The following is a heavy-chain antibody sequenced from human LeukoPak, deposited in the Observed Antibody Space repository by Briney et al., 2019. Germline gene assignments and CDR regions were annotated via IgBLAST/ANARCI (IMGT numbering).Heavy chain of an antibody. CDR3: ARVVADAFFSFDYYYYMDV. J-gene: IGHJ6*03. V-gene: IGHV3-20*04. CDR1: GFTFDDYG. CDR2: INWNGGST. D-gene: IGHD6-19*01. Sequence: SGGSLRLSCAASGFTFDDYGMSWVRQAPGKGLEWVSGINWNGGSTGYADSVKGRFTISRDNAKNSLYLQMNSLRAEDTAVYYCARVVADAFFSFDYYYYMDVWGKGTTVTISS.